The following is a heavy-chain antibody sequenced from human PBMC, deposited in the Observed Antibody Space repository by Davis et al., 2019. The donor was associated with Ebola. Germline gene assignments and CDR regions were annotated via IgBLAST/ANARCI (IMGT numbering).Heavy chain of an antibody. CDR3: ARVGPGLDY. CDR1: GGSISSYY. Sequence: SETLSLTCTVPGGSISSYYWRWIRQPAGKGLEWFGYIYYSGSTNYNPSLKSRVTISVDTSKNQFSLKLSSVTAADTAVYYCARVGPGLDYWGQGTLVTVSS. V-gene: IGHV4-59*01. J-gene: IGHJ4*02. D-gene: IGHD3-10*01. CDR2: IYYSGST.